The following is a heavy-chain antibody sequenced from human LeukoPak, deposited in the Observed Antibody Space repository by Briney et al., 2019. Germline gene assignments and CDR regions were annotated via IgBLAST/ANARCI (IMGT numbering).Heavy chain of an antibody. D-gene: IGHD1-26*01. CDR2: ISGSGGST. CDR1: GFIFSSYA. Sequence: GGSLRLSCAASGFIFSSYAMNWVRQAPGKGLEWVSVISGSGGSTNYADSVKGRFTISRDNSKNTLYLQMNSLRAEDTAVYYCARDIRGMGLNNHPKHGIVGVPDYWGQGTLVTVSS. CDR3: ARDIRGMGLNNHPKHGIVGVPDY. J-gene: IGHJ4*02. V-gene: IGHV3-23*01.